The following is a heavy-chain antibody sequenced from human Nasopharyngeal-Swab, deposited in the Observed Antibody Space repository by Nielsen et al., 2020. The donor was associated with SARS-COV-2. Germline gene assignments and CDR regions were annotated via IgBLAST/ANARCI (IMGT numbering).Heavy chain of an antibody. CDR2: IGWDGGSP. V-gene: IGHV3-43*01. CDR3: AKDMGSSPTLDY. D-gene: IGHD6-13*01. CDR1: GFTFDDYS. Sequence: GGSLRLSCVASGFTFDDYSMHWVRQAPGKGLEWVSLIGWDGGSPNYADSVKGRFTISRDNRKDSLYLQMHSLRTEDTALYYCAKDMGSSPTLDYWGRGTLVTVSS. J-gene: IGHJ4*02.